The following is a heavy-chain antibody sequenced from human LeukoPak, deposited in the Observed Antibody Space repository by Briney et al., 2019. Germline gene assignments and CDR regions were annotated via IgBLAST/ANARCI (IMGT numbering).Heavy chain of an antibody. Sequence: ASVKVSCKASGYTFTDYYMHWVRQAPGQGLEWMGWINPNSGGTNYAQKFLGRVTMTRDTSISTAYMELSRLRSDDTAVYYCARVVASWDYYYMDVWGKGTTVTVSS. CDR1: GYTFTDYY. J-gene: IGHJ6*03. D-gene: IGHD5-12*01. CDR3: ARVVASWDYYYMDV. V-gene: IGHV1-2*02. CDR2: INPNSGGT.